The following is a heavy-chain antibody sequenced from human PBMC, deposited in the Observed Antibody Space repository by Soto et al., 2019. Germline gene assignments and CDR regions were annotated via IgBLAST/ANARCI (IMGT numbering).Heavy chain of an antibody. CDR2: IIPIFGTA. CDR3: ATPGYSSGWSAYYFDY. Sequence: QVQLVQSGAEVKKPGSSVKVSCKASGGTFSSYAISWVRQAPGQGLEWMGGIIPIFGTANYVQKFQGRVTITADESTSTAYMELSSLRSEDTAVYYCATPGYSSGWSAYYFDYWGQGTLVTVSS. D-gene: IGHD6-19*01. CDR1: GGTFSSYA. V-gene: IGHV1-69*01. J-gene: IGHJ4*02.